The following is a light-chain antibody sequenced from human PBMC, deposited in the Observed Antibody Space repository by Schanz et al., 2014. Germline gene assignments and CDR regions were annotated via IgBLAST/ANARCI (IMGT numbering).Light chain of an antibody. J-gene: IGKJ5*01. CDR3: QQYAMSPIT. CDR2: GAS. Sequence: EIVLTQSPGTLSLSPGERATLSCRASQSVTSTYLAWYQQKPGQAPRLLIYGASTRATGIPDRFSGSGSGTDFTLTISRLEPDDFAVYYCQQYAMSPITFGQGTRLEI. V-gene: IGKV3-20*01. CDR1: QSVTSTY.